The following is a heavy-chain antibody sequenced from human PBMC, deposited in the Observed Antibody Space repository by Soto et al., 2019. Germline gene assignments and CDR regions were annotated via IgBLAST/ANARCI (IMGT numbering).Heavy chain of an antibody. CDR3: AILVSTYYFDY. CDR2: INAGDGNT. Sequence: QVQLVQSGAEVKEPGASVKVSCKASGYTFTSYTMHWVRQAPGPGLEWMGWINAGDGNTKYSQKFQGRVTITRDTSASTAYMELTSLRSEDTAVYYCAILVSTYYFDYLGQGTLVTVSS. V-gene: IGHV1-3*01. D-gene: IGHD1-1*01. CDR1: GYTFTSYT. J-gene: IGHJ4*02.